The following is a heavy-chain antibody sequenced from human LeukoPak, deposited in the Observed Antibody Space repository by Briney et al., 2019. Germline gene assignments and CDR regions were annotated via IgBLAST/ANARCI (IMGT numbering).Heavy chain of an antibody. CDR2: INPNSGGT. Sequence: GSSVKVSCKASGGTFSSYAISWVRQAPGQGLEWMGWINPNSGGTNYAQKFQGRVTMTRDTSISTAYMELSRLRSDDTAVYYCAREFGIAVGDLYYYYYMDVWGKGTTVTVSS. D-gene: IGHD6-19*01. V-gene: IGHV1-2*02. CDR3: AREFGIAVGDLYYYYYMDV. J-gene: IGHJ6*03. CDR1: GGTFSSYA.